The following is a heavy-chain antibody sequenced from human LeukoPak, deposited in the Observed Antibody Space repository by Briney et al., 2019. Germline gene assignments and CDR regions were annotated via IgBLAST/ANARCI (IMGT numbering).Heavy chain of an antibody. CDR2: INPNSGGT. D-gene: IGHD3-10*01. Sequence: ASVKVSCKASGYTFTGYYMHWVRQAPGQGLEWMGWINPNSGGTNYAQKFQGWVTMTRDTSISTAYMELSRLRSDDTAVYYCASPAVRGLIYYFDYWGQGTLVTVSS. CDR3: ASPAVRGLIYYFDY. J-gene: IGHJ4*02. CDR1: GYTFTGYY. V-gene: IGHV1-2*04.